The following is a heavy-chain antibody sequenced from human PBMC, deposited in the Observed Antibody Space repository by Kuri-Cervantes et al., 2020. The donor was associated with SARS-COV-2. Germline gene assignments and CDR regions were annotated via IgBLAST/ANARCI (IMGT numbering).Heavy chain of an antibody. CDR1: GFTFSSYW. CDR3: ARASGYDVWSGYIYYYYYMDV. D-gene: IGHD3-3*01. J-gene: IGHJ6*03. Sequence: GESLKISCAASGFTFSSYWMSWVRQAPGKGLEWVANIKRDGSEKYYVDSVKGRFTISRDNAKNSLYLQMNSLRAEDTAVYYCARASGYDVWSGYIYYYYYMDVWGKGTTVTVSS. CDR2: IKRDGSEK. V-gene: IGHV3-7*01.